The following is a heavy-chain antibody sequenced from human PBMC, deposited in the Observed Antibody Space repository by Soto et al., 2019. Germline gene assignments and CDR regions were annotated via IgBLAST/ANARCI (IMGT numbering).Heavy chain of an antibody. CDR3: ASGSVAGPNGAFDV. CDR1: GYIFTSYV. Sequence: ASVKVSCKTSGYIFTSYVMHWVRQAPGQRLEWMGWINADNGNTKYSQKFQGRVTITRDTSASTAYMELSSLRSEDTAVYYCASGSVAGPNGAFDVWGQGTMVTVSS. V-gene: IGHV1-3*01. D-gene: IGHD6-19*01. CDR2: INADNGNT. J-gene: IGHJ3*01.